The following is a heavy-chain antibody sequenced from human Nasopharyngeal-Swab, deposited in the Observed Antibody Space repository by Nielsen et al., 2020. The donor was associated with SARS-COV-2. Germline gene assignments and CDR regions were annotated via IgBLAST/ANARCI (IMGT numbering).Heavy chain of an antibody. CDR2: IYYSGST. CDR3: ARGGGSSGYYAPADY. CDR1: GGSISSSSYY. V-gene: IGHV4-39*07. D-gene: IGHD3-22*01. Sequence: SETLSLTCTVSGGSISSSSYYWGWIRQPPGKGLEWIRSIYYSGSTYYNPSLKSRVTISVDTSKNQFSLKLSSVTAADTAVYYCARGGGSSGYYAPADYWGQGTLVTVSS. J-gene: IGHJ4*02.